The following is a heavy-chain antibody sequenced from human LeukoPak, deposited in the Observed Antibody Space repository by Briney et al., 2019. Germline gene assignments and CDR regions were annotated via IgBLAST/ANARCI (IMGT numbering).Heavy chain of an antibody. Sequence: PGGSLRLSCAAPGFTFSSYGMHWVRQAPGKGLEWVAVISYDGSNKYYADSVKGRFTISRDNAKNTLYLQMNSLSSEDTAVYYCAKDLPPHITMIVVIPDGFDIWGQGTLITVSS. D-gene: IGHD3-22*01. CDR3: AKDLPPHITMIVVIPDGFDI. CDR2: ISYDGSNK. V-gene: IGHV3-30*18. CDR1: GFTFSSYG. J-gene: IGHJ3*02.